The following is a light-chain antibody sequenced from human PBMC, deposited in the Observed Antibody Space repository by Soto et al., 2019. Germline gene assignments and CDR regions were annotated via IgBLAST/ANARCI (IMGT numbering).Light chain of an antibody. CDR2: GAS. Sequence: EIVMTHSPATLSVSPGERATLSCRASQSVSSNLAWYQQKPGQAPRLLIYGASTRATGIPARFSGGGSGTEFTLTISSLQSEDFAVYYCQQYNNWPPGAVTFGGGTKVEIK. CDR3: QQYNNWPPGAVT. J-gene: IGKJ4*01. CDR1: QSVSSN. V-gene: IGKV3-15*01.